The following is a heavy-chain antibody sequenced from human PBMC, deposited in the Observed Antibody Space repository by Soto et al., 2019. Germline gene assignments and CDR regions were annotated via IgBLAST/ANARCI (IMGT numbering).Heavy chain of an antibody. CDR2: ISYDGSNK. Sequence: GGSLRLSCAASGFTFSSYGMHWVRQAPGKGLEWVAVISYDGSNKYYADSVKGRFTISRDNSKNTLYLQMNSLRAEDTAVYYCAKVIHPVAGPPGMDVWGQGTTVTVSS. V-gene: IGHV3-30*18. J-gene: IGHJ6*02. CDR1: GFTFSSYG. CDR3: AKVIHPVAGPPGMDV. D-gene: IGHD6-19*01.